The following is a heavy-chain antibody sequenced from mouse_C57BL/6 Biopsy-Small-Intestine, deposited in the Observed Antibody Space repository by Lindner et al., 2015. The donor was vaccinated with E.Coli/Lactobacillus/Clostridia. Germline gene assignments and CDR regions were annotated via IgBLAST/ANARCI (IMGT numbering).Heavy chain of an antibody. CDR3: ARRGYCSSTSCYLDY. J-gene: IGHJ4*01. CDR2: INPSGGST. D-gene: IGHD1-1*01. Sequence: SVKVSCKASGYTFIGYYMHWVRQAPGQGLEWMGIINPSGGSTSYAQKFQGRVTMTRDTSTSTVYMELSSLRSEDTAVYYCARRGYCSSTSCYLDYWGQGTLVTVSS. V-gene: IGHV1-64*01. CDR1: GYTFIGYY.